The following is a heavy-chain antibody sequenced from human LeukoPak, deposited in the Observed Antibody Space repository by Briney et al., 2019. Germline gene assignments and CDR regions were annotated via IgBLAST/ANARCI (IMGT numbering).Heavy chain of an antibody. J-gene: IGHJ4*02. D-gene: IGHD5-18*01. Sequence: SETLSLTCTVSGVSISSSSYHWDWIRQPPGKGLEWIGSIYDNGSTYYSPSLKSRVTISVDTSKNQCSLRLNSVTAADTAVYYCARQVLHTAMDYWGQGTLVSVSS. CDR1: GVSISSSSYH. CDR3: ARQVLHTAMDY. V-gene: IGHV4-39*01. CDR2: IYDNGST.